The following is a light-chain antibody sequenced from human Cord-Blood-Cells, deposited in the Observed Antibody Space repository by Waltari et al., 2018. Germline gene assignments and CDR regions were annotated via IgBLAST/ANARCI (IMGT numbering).Light chain of an antibody. CDR2: EGS. CDR3: CSYAGSSTYV. J-gene: IGLJ1*01. V-gene: IGLV2-23*01. CDR1: SSDVGSYNL. Sequence: SVSGSPGQSITISCTGTSSDVGSYNLVSWYQQHPGKAPKLMIYEGSKRPSGVSNRFSGSKSGNTASLTISGLQAEDEAEYYCCSYAGSSTYVFGTGTKVTVL.